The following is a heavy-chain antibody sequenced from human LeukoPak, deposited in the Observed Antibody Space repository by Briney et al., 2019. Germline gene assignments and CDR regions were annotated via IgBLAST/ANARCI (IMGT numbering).Heavy chain of an antibody. D-gene: IGHD3-10*01. CDR3: ARAPAEYYYGSGSYYPPEYYFDY. V-gene: IGHV3-66*01. J-gene: IGHJ4*02. CDR2: IYSGGST. Sequence: GGSLRLSCAASGFTVSSNYMSRVRQAPGKGLEWVSVIYSGGSTYYADSVKGRFTISRDNSKNTLYLQMNSLRAEDTAVYYCARAPAEYYYGSGSYYPPEYYFDYWGQGTLVTVSS. CDR1: GFTVSSNY.